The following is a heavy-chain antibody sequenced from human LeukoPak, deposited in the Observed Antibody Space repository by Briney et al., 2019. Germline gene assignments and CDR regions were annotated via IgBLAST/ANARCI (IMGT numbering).Heavy chain of an antibody. D-gene: IGHD3-10*01. V-gene: IGHV5-51*01. J-gene: IGHJ6*02. CDR3: ARTLYNYYGSGSYGYYGMDV. CDR2: IYPGDSDT. CDR1: GYSFTSYW. Sequence: GESLKISCKGSGYSFTSYWIGWVRQMPGKGLEWMGIIYPGDSDTRYSPSFQGQVTISADKSISTAYLQWSSLKASDTAMYYCARTLYNYYGSGSYGYYGMDVWGQETTVTVSS.